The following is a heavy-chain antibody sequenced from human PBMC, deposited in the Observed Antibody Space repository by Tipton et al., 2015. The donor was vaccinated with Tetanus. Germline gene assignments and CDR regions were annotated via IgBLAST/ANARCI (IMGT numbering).Heavy chain of an antibody. CDR2: IYYSGST. J-gene: IGHJ4*02. CDR1: GGSISSYY. D-gene: IGHD2-8*01. CDR3: ARDPSGGVRYFDY. V-gene: IGHV4-59*01. Sequence: TLSLTCTVSGGSISSYYWSWIRQPAGKGLEWIGYIYYSGSTNYNPSHKSRVTISVDTSKNQFSLKLSSVTAADTAVYYCARDPSGGVRYFDYWGQGTLVTVSS.